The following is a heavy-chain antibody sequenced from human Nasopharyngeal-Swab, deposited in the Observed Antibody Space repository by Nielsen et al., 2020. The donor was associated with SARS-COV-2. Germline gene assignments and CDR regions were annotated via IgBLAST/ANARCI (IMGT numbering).Heavy chain of an antibody. D-gene: IGHD6-13*01. J-gene: IGHJ4*02. Sequence: GEALKISCAASGFTFCSYWMSWVRQAPGKGLEWVANIKQDGSEKYYVDSVKGRFTISRDNAKNSLYLQMNSLRAEDTAVYYCASLSSSSWFFDYWGQGTLVTVSS. CDR1: GFTFCSYW. CDR3: ASLSSSSWFFDY. V-gene: IGHV3-7*01. CDR2: IKQDGSEK.